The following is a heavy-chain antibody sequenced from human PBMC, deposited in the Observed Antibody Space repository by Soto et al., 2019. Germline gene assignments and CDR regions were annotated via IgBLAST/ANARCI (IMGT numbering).Heavy chain of an antibody. V-gene: IGHV3-23*01. CDR2: ISGSGGSA. CDR1: GFTFSNYA. D-gene: IGHD2-2*01. Sequence: GGSLRLSCVASGFTFSNYAMTWVRQGPGKGLEWVSAISGSGGSAYYADSVKGRFTISRDNSENTLYLQMNSLRADDSGVYYCAKDPYSGVLVPVAIGFDPWGPGTLVTVSS. J-gene: IGHJ5*02. CDR3: AKDPYSGVLVPVAIGFDP.